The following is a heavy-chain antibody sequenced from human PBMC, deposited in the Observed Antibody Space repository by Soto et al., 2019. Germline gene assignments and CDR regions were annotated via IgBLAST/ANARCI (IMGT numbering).Heavy chain of an antibody. D-gene: IGHD3-10*01. V-gene: IGHV3-23*01. CDR2: ISGSGDST. Sequence: EVQLLESGGGLVQPGGSLRLSCAASGFTFSSYAMSWVRQAPGKGLEWVSTISGSGDSTYYADSVKGRFTISRDNSKITLYLQMNSLRAEDTALYYCAKRFYFGSGSYDYWGQGTLVSVSS. CDR3: AKRFYFGSGSYDY. J-gene: IGHJ4*02. CDR1: GFTFSSYA.